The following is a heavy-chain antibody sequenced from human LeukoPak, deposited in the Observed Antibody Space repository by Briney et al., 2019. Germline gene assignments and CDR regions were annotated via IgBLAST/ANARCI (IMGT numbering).Heavy chain of an antibody. CDR2: ISSTSTFI. J-gene: IGHJ6*03. V-gene: IGHV3-21*01. CDR3: ARDYFDSSDYPQTYYYYYMDV. CDR1: GFTFSRYS. Sequence: PGGSLRLSCAASGFTFSRYSMNWLRQAPGKGLEWVASISSTSTFIYSADSVKGRFTISRDTAKNSLFLQMNSLRAADTAIYYCARDYFDSSDYPQTYYYYYMDVWGKGTTVTVSS. D-gene: IGHD3-22*01.